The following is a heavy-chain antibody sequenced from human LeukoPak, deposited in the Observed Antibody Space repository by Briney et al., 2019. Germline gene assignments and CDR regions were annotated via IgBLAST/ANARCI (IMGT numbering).Heavy chain of an antibody. CDR3: ARQVRYFDWLTGAFDI. D-gene: IGHD3-9*01. CDR2: IYHSGST. Sequence: PSETLSLTCTVSGGSISSSSYYWGWIRQPPGKGLEWIGSIYHSGSTYYNPSLKSRVTISVDTSKNQFSLKLSSVTAADTAVYYCARQVRYFDWLTGAFDIWGQGTMVTVSS. V-gene: IGHV4-39*01. CDR1: GGSISSSSYY. J-gene: IGHJ3*02.